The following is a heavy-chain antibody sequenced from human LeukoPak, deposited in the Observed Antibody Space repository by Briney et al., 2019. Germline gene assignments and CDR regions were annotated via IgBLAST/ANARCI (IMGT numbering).Heavy chain of an antibody. Sequence: SETLSLTCTVSGGSISSYYWSWIRQPPGKGLEWIGYIYYSGSTNYNPSLKSRVTISVDTSKNQFSLKLSPVTAADTAVYYCARGYYDILTGYHYYFDYWGQGTLVTVSS. CDR2: IYYSGST. V-gene: IGHV4-59*12. CDR3: ARGYYDILTGYHYYFDY. CDR1: GGSISSYY. J-gene: IGHJ4*02. D-gene: IGHD3-9*01.